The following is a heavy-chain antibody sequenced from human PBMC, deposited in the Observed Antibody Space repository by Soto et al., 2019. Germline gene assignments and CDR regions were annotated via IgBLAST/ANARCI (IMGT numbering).Heavy chain of an antibody. CDR2: IWYDGSNK. CDR1: GFTFSSYG. Sequence: GGSLRLSCAASGFTFSSYGMHWVRQAPGKGLEWVAVIWYDGSNKYYADSVKGRFTISRDNSKNTLYLQMNSLRAEDTAVYYCAREGISWGFTAAGTCLGYWGQGTLVTVSS. J-gene: IGHJ4*02. V-gene: IGHV3-33*01. D-gene: IGHD6-13*01. CDR3: AREGISWGFTAAGTCLGY.